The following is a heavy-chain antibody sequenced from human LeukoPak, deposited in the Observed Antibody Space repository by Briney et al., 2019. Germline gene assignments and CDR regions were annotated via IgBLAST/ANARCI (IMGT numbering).Heavy chain of an antibody. V-gene: IGHV1-18*01. Sequence: ASVKVSCKASGYTFTSYGISWVRQAPGQGLEWMGWISAYNGNINYAQKLQGRVTMTTDTSTSTAYMELRSLRSDDTAVYYCARDGPYYYDSSGKNAFDYWGQGTLVTVSS. J-gene: IGHJ4*02. CDR1: GYTFTSYG. CDR2: ISAYNGNI. D-gene: IGHD3-22*01. CDR3: ARDGPYYYDSSGKNAFDY.